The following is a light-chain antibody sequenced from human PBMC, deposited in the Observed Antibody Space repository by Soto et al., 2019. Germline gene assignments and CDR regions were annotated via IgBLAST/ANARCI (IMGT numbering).Light chain of an antibody. CDR2: DVN. CDR1: SSDVGGYDY. J-gene: IGLJ1*01. CDR3: SSYTSSSTLV. Sequence: QSALTQPVSVSGSPGQSITISCTGTSSDVGGYDYVSWYQQHPGKAPQLMIYDVNNRPSGVSNRFSGSKSGNTASLTISGLQAEDEADYYCSSYTSSSTLVFGTGTKLTVL. V-gene: IGLV2-14*01.